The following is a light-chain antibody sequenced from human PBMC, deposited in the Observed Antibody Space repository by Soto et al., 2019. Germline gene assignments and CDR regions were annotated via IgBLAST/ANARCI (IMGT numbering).Light chain of an antibody. CDR3: QQYNVWPLT. Sequence: EIVMTQSPATLSVSPGERATLSCRASQSVSSNLAWYQQKPGQTPKLLIYVASTRATGIPARFSGSGSGTEFTLTIRSLLFEDFAVYYWQQYNVWPLTFGGGTKVEFK. CDR1: QSVSSN. CDR2: VAS. J-gene: IGKJ4*01. V-gene: IGKV3-15*01.